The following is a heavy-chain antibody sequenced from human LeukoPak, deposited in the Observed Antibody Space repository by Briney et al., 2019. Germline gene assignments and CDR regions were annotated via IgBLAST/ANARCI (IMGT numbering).Heavy chain of an antibody. J-gene: IGHJ6*03. CDR1: GFTFDDYG. D-gene: IGHD4-17*01. CDR2: INWSGTTS. Sequence: AGGSLRLSCVASGFTFDDYGMNWVRQAPGKGLEWVSGINWSGTTSASADSVRGRFTISRDNARNSLYLQMNNVRAEDTALYYCARGAVTYHYHYMDVWGKGTTVTISS. CDR3: ARGAVTYHYHYMDV. V-gene: IGHV3-20*04.